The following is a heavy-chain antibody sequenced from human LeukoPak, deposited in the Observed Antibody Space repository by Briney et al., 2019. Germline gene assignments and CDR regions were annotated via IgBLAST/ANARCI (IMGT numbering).Heavy chain of an antibody. CDR1: GFTFSSYW. CDR3: ARDVRPDY. J-gene: IGHJ4*02. Sequence: GGSLRLSCAASGFTFSSYWMSWVRQAPGEGLEWVANIKQDGTEKYYMDSVKGRFSISRDNAKNSLYLQMNALRAEDTAVYYCARDVRPDYWGQGTLVTVPT. D-gene: IGHD6-6*01. V-gene: IGHV3-7*04. CDR2: IKQDGTEK.